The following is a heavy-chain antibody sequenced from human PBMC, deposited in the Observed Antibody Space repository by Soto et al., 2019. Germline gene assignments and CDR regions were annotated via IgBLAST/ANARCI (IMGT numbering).Heavy chain of an antibody. CDR2: IDYSGAA. D-gene: IGHD4-4*01. CDR3: ARTTGRHLDF. Sequence: SETLSLTCTVSYGSISVSNVFWGWVRQPPGKGLEWIGNIDYSGAAYFNPSPGTRVTFPVDTSKNQFSLTLYSVTAADTAVYYCARTTGRHLDFWGQGILVTVSS. V-gene: IGHV4-39*01. J-gene: IGHJ4*02. CDR1: YGSISVSNVF.